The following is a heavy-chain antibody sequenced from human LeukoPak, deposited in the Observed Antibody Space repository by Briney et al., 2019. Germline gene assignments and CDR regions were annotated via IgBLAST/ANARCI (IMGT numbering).Heavy chain of an antibody. Sequence: AGGSLRLSCAASGFTFSFFGMHWVRQAPGKGLEWVAVISYDGSNIYYADSVKGRFTISRDNSKNTLYLQMNSLRAEDTAVYYCAQASVGGYPIDYWGQGTLVTVSS. CDR3: AQASVGGYPIDY. V-gene: IGHV3-30*03. D-gene: IGHD1-26*01. CDR2: ISYDGSNI. CDR1: GFTFSFFG. J-gene: IGHJ4*02.